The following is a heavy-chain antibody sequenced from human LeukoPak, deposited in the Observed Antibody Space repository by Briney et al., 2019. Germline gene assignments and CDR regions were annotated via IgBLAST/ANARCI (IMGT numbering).Heavy chain of an antibody. V-gene: IGHV1-69*13. CDR3: ASGITGTLYYYYYYMDV. CDR2: IIPIFGTA. Sequence: SVKVSCKASGGTCSSYAISWVRQAPGQGLEWMGGIIPIFGTAKYAQKFQGRVTTTADESTSTAYMELSSLRSEDTAVYYCASGITGTLYYYYYYMDVWGKGTTVTVSS. D-gene: IGHD1-7*01. J-gene: IGHJ6*03. CDR1: GGTCSSYA.